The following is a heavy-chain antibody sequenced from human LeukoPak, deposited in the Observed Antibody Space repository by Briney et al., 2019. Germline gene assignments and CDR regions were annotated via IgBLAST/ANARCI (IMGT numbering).Heavy chain of an antibody. V-gene: IGHV1-2*06. D-gene: IGHD3-3*01. CDR3: GRDWELRFHQGGLDY. CDR1: GYTFTGYY. J-gene: IGHJ4*02. CDR2: INPRDGET. Sequence: ASVKVSCKASGYTFTGYYMHWVRQVPGQGLEWMGRINPRDGETSFAQKFQGRVTMTRDTSISTAYMELSGLRSDDTAVYYCGRDWELRFHQGGLDYWGQGTLVTVSS.